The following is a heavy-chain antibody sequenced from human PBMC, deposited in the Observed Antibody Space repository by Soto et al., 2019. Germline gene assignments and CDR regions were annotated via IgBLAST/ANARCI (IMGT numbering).Heavy chain of an antibody. Sequence: QVQLVQSGAEVKKPGASVKVSCKASGYTFTGYYMHWVRQAPGQGLEWMGWINPNSGGTNYAQKFQGWVTRTRDTSISTAYMELSRLRSDDTAVYYCARGRGGGGYSYGYYYGMDVWGPGTTVTVSS. J-gene: IGHJ6*02. D-gene: IGHD5-18*01. CDR3: ARGRGGGGYSYGYYYGMDV. CDR2: INPNSGGT. CDR1: GYTFTGYY. V-gene: IGHV1-2*04.